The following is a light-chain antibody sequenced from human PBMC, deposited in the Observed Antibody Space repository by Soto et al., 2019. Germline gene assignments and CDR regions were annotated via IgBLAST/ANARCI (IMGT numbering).Light chain of an antibody. V-gene: IGLV1-40*01. CDR1: SSNIGAGYD. CDR2: GNS. J-gene: IGLJ2*01. CDR3: QSYDRSLSGHVV. Sequence: QSVLTQPPSVSGAPGQRVTISCTGSSSNIGAGYDVHWYQQLPGTAPKLLIYGNSNRPSGVPDRFSGSKSGTSAALAITGLQAEDEADYYGQSYDRSLSGHVVFGGGTQLTVL.